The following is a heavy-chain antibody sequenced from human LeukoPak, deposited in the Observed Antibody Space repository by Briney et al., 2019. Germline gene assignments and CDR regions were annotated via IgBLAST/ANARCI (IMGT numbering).Heavy chain of an antibody. J-gene: IGHJ4*02. CDR1: GGSISSYY. V-gene: IGHV4-59*01. Sequence: PSETLSLTCTVSGGSISSYYWSWIRQPPGKGLEWIGYIYYSGSTNYNPSLKSRVTISVDTSKNQFSLKLSSVTAADTAVYYCARATWGYSVDYWGQGTLVTVSS. CDR2: IYYSGST. CDR3: ARATWGYSVDY. D-gene: IGHD5-18*01.